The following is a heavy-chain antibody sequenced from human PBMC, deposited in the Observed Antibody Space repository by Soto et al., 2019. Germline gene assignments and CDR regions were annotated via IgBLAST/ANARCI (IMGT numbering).Heavy chain of an antibody. CDR2: INHSGST. Sequence: QVQLQQWGAGLLKPSETLSLTCAVYGGSFSDHYWSWIRQTPGKGLEWMGEINHSGSTNYNPSFKSRVTISVDTYKNQYSLYRSSVTAADTAVIYCARGMGGYSYGGLDSWGQGTLVTVSA. D-gene: IGHD5-18*01. V-gene: IGHV4-34*01. CDR3: ARGMGGYSYGGLDS. J-gene: IGHJ5*01. CDR1: GGSFSDHY.